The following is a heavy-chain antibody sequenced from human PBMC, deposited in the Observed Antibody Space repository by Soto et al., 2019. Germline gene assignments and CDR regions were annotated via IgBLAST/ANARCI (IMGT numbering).Heavy chain of an antibody. D-gene: IGHD6-6*01. CDR3: ARDLYSRSSLDYYGMDV. CDR1: RGTFSSYA. J-gene: IGHJ6*02. Sequence: SVKVSCQASRGTFSSYAIILVRQAPGQGLEWMGGIIPIFGTANYAQKFQGRVTITADKSTSTAYMELSSLRSEDTAVYYCARDLYSRSSLDYYGMDVWGQGTTVTVSS. V-gene: IGHV1-69*06. CDR2: IIPIFGTA.